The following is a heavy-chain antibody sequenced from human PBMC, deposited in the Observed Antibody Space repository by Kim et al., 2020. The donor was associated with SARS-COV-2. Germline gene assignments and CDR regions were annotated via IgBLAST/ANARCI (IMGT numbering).Heavy chain of an antibody. J-gene: IGHJ6*03. V-gene: IGHV4-34*01. CDR1: GGSFSGYY. CDR2: INHSGST. Sequence: SETLSLTCAVYGGSFSGYYWSWIRQPPGKGLEWIGEINHSGSTNYNPSLKSRVTISVDTSKNQFSLKLSSVTAADTAVYYCARERGYCSSTSCYYYYYY. CDR3: ARERGYCSSTSCYYYYYY. D-gene: IGHD2-2*01.